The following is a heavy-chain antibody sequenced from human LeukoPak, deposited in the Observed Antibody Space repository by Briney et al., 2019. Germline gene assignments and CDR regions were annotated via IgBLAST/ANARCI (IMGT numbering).Heavy chain of an antibody. CDR1: GFTFSSYA. CDR2: ISYDGSNK. J-gene: IGHJ5*02. CDR3: ARDFDSSSWYPNWFDP. V-gene: IGHV3-33*08. Sequence: GRSLRLSCAASGFTFSSYAMHWVRQAPGKGLEWVAVISYDGSNKYYADSVKGRFTISRDNAKNSLYLQMNSLRAEDTAVYYCARDFDSSSWYPNWFDPWGQGTLVTVSS. D-gene: IGHD6-13*01.